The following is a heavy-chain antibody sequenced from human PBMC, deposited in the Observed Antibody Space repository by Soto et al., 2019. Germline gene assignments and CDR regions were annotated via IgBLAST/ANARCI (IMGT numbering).Heavy chain of an antibody. CDR3: ARARGNDWYSDY. V-gene: IGHV3-21*01. Sequence: GGSLRLSCTASGFTFSEYSMSWVRQAPGKGLEWVSSTTHSGTYVYYADSVKGRFNISRDSASNSLFLQMTSLRAEDTAVYHCARARGNDWYSDYWGQGT. D-gene: IGHD5-12*01. J-gene: IGHJ4*02. CDR2: TTHSGTYV. CDR1: GFTFSEYS.